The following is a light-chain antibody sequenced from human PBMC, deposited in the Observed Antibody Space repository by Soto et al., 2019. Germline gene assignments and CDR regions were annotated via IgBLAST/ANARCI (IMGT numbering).Light chain of an antibody. CDR1: QSFSTY. V-gene: IGKV1-27*01. CDR2: GIS. J-gene: IGKJ4*01. CDR3: QKYNTAPLT. Sequence: DFQMTQSPSSLSASVGYIFTITCRASQSFSTYLAWYQQKPGKVPKLLISGISTLQSGVPSRFSGSGYGTEFTLTISNLQPEDVATYYCQKYNTAPLTFGGGTKVDIK.